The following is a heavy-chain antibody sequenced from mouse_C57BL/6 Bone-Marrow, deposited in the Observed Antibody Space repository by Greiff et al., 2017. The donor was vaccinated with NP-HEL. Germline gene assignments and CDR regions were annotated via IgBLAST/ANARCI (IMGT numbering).Heavy chain of an antibody. J-gene: IGHJ2*01. CDR2: IHPNSGST. V-gene: IGHV1-64*01. CDR1: GYTFTSYW. CDR3: ARSRPNWERDYFDY. D-gene: IGHD4-1*01. Sequence: QVQLQQPGAELVKPGASVKLSCKASGYTFTSYWMHWVKQRPGQGLEWIGMIHPNSGSTNYNEKFKSKATLTVDKSSSTAYMQLSSLTSEDSAVYYCARSRPNWERDYFDYWGQGTTLTVSS.